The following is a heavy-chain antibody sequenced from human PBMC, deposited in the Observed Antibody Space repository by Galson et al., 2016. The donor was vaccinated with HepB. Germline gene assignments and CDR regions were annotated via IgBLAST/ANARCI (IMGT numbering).Heavy chain of an antibody. CDR2: IFYGGST. Sequence: SETLSLTCTVSGGSITSTTYYWGWIRQPPGKGLEWIGNIFYGGSTYYNPSLKSRLTLSVDSSKNQFSLKLSSVTAADTAVYYCARQLGSDVWGQGTMVTVSS. D-gene: IGHD7-27*01. CDR1: GGSITSTTYY. CDR3: ARQLGSDV. V-gene: IGHV4-39*01. J-gene: IGHJ3*01.